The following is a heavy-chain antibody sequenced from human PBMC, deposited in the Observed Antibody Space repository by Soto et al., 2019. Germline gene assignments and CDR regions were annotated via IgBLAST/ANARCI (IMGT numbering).Heavy chain of an antibody. D-gene: IGHD2-15*01. CDR1: GFTFSRFW. J-gene: IGHJ6*02. V-gene: IGHV3-74*01. CDR3: ARAAGSCSGVSCTPPYFYGMAV. CDR2: INSDGSDT. Sequence: EVQLEESGGGLVQPGGSLRVSCAASGFTFSRFWMHWVRQAPGMGLVWVSRINSDGSDTNYADSVKGRFTISRANARNTLYLHMNSARAEDTAVYYCARAAGSCSGVSCTPPYFYGMAVWCQGTTVTVSS.